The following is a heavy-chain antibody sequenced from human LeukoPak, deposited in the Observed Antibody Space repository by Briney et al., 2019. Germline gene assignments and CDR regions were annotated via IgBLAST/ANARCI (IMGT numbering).Heavy chain of an antibody. D-gene: IGHD6-13*01. V-gene: IGHV6-1*01. CDR3: ARDPPGGIAGGIAAAGRGWFDP. J-gene: IGHJ5*02. Sequence: SQTLSLTCAISGDSVSSNSAAWNWIRQSPSRGLEWLGRTYYRSKWYNDYAVSVKSRITINPDTSKNQFSLQLNSVTPEDTAVYYCARDPPGGIAGGIAAAGRGWFDPWGQGTLVTVSS. CDR2: TYYRSKWYN. CDR1: GDSVSSNSAA.